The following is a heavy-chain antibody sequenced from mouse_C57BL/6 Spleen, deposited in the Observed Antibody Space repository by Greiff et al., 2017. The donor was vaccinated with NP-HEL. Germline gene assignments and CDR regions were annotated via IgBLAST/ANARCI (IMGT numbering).Heavy chain of an antibody. Sequence: QVQLQQPGAELVRPGTSVKLSCKASGYTFTSYWMHWVKQRPGQGLEWIGVIDPSDSYTNYNQKFKGKATLTVDTSSSTAYMQLSSLTSEDSAVYYSARGGVPRYFDVWGTGTTVTVSS. CDR1: GYTFTSYW. D-gene: IGHD2-14*01. CDR2: IDPSDSYT. J-gene: IGHJ1*03. V-gene: IGHV1-59*01. CDR3: ARGGVPRYFDV.